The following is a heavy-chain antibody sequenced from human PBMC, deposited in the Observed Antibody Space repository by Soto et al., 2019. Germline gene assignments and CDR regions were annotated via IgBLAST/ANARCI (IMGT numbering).Heavy chain of an antibody. D-gene: IGHD1-26*01. CDR2: MQPSTGRT. V-gene: IGHV1-8*01. CDR3: ARGVSAGVDY. CDR1: GYSFTSLD. J-gene: IGHJ4*02. Sequence: ASVKVSCKASGYSFTSLDINWVRQTAGQGLEWMGWMQPSTGRTGYAQRFQGRVTMTRDTSINTAYMELTTLTSDDTAFYYCARGVSAGVDYWGQGTLVTVSS.